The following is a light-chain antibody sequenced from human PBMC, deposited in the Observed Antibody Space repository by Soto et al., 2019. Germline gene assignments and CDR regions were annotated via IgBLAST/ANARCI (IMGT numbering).Light chain of an antibody. J-gene: IGKJ1*01. Sequence: EIVMTQAPGTLSVSPGERATLSCRASQSVSSNLAWYQQKPGQAPRLLIYGASTRATGIPARFSGSGSKTEFTLTISSLQSEDFAVYYCQQFYNWPRTFGQGTKVDIK. V-gene: IGKV3-15*01. CDR1: QSVSSN. CDR2: GAS. CDR3: QQFYNWPRT.